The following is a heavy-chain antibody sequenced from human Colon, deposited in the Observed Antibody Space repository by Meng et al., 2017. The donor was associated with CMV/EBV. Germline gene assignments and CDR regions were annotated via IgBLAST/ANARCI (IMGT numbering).Heavy chain of an antibody. D-gene: IGHD5-18*01. V-gene: IGHV4-4*02. Sequence: HVQLLEASPGLVTPSGTLSLLCSVSGVSISSDNWWTWVRQPPGKGLEWIGEIYHSGTTNYNPSLKSRVTISVDKSKNQVSLNLSSVTAADTAVYFCAKIPLGYSLSPLVGLDPWGQGTLVTVSS. J-gene: IGHJ5*02. CDR3: AKIPLGYSLSPLVGLDP. CDR2: IYHSGTT. CDR1: GVSISSDNW.